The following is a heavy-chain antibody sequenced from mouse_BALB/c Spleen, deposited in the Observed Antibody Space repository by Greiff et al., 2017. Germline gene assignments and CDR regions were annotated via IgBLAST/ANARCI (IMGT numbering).Heavy chain of an antibody. D-gene: IGHD4-1*01. V-gene: IGHV5-17*02. CDR3: ARRNWDYFDY. Sequence: EVKLQESGGGLVQPGGSRKLSCAASGFTFSSFGMHWVRQAPEKGLEWVAYISSGSSTIYYADTVKGRFTISRDNPKNTLFLQMTSLRSEDTAMYYCARRNWDYFDYWGQGTTLTVSS. CDR2: ISSGSSTI. CDR1: GFTFSSFG. J-gene: IGHJ2*01.